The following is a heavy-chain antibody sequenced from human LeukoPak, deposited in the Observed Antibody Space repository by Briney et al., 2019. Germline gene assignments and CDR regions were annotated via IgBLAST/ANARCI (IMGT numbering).Heavy chain of an antibody. CDR2: INPSGGST. CDR1: GYTFTSYY. J-gene: IGHJ4*02. D-gene: IGHD6-6*01. V-gene: IGHV1-46*01. Sequence: ASVTLSCKASGYTFTSYYMHWVRQAPGQGLEWMGIINPSGGSTSYAQKFQGRVTMTRDMSTSTVYMELSSLRSEDTAVYYCARNGIAAQYYFDYWGQGTLVTVSS. CDR3: ARNGIAAQYYFDY.